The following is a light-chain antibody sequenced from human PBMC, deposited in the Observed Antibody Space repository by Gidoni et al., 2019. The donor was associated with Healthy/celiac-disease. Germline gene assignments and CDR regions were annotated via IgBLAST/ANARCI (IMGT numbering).Light chain of an antibody. CDR1: QSLLHSNGYNY. Sequence: DIVMTQSPLSLPVTPGEPASISCRSSQSLLHSNGYNYLYWYLQKPGQSPQLLIYLGSNRASGVPDRFSGSGSGTDFTLKISRVEVEDVGVYYCMQALQTPPTFGQGTKVEIK. CDR3: MQALQTPPT. V-gene: IGKV2-28*01. CDR2: LGS. J-gene: IGKJ1*01.